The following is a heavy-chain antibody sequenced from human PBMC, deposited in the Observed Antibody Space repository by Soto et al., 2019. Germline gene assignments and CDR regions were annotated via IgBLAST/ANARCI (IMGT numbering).Heavy chain of an antibody. CDR3: ARAPIGRTFRFDY. CDR1: GLTFNTYS. V-gene: IGHV3-23*01. Sequence: PGGSLRLSCAASGLTFNTYSMTWVRQAPGKGLDWVSTISPNADKTYYADSVKGRFTISRDNSKYTVYLQANNVRAEDTALYYCARAPIGRTFRFDYWGLGALVTVSS. CDR2: ISPNADKT. J-gene: IGHJ4*02. D-gene: IGHD1-1*01.